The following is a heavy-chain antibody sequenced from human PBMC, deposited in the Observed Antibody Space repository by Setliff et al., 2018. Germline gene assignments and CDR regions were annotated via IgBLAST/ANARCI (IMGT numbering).Heavy chain of an antibody. V-gene: IGHV4-39*07. D-gene: IGHD3-16*01. CDR1: GGSISSGNYY. CDR3: ARLRGAFDY. CDR2: IYYSGST. Sequence: SETLSLTCTVSGGSISSGNYYWGWIRQPPGKGLEWIGSIYYSGSTNYNPSLESRVTISVDTSKNQFSLRLNSATAADTAVYYCARLRGAFDYWGQGTLVTVSS. J-gene: IGHJ4*02.